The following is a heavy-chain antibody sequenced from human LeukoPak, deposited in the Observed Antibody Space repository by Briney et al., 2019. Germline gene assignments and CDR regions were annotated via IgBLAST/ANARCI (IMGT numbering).Heavy chain of an antibody. CDR1: GGSFRSYY. D-gene: IGHD6-13*01. Sequence: SETLSLTCSVSGGSFRSYYWSWIRQPPGKGLEWIGHISHSGSTYYNPSLKSRVIISTDTSKTQFSLNLSSVTAADTAVYYCARDPGSPRDAFDIWGQGTMVTVSS. CDR3: ARDPGSPRDAFDI. J-gene: IGHJ3*02. CDR2: ISHSGST. V-gene: IGHV4-59*01.